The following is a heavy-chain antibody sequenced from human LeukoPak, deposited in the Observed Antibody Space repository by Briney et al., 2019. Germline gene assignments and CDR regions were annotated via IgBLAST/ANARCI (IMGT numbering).Heavy chain of an antibody. Sequence: KTSETLSLTCTVSGGSISSYYWSWIRQPPGKGLEWIGYIYYSGSGSTNYNPSLKSRVSISVDTSKNHFSLKLSSVTAADTAVYYCARRGGHGGSFDYWGQGTLVTVSS. CDR1: GGSISSYY. CDR2: IYYSGSGST. D-gene: IGHD4-23*01. V-gene: IGHV4-59*08. CDR3: ARRGGHGGSFDY. J-gene: IGHJ4*02.